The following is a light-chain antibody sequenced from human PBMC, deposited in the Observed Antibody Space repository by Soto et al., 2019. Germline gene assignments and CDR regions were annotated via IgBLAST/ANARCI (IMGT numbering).Light chain of an antibody. V-gene: IGKV3-20*01. CDR2: GAS. CDR3: QQYGSSLTLP. CDR1: QSVSSSY. Sequence: EIVLTQSPSTLSLSPGERATLSCRASQSVSSSYLAWYQQKPGQAPRLLIYGASSRATGIPDRFSGSGSGTDFTLTISRLEPEDFAVYYCQQYGSSLTLPFGQGTKLEIK. J-gene: IGKJ2*01.